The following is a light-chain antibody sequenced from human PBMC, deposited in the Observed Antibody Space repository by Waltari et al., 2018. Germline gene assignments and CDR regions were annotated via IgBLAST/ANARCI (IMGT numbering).Light chain of an antibody. CDR1: QDIGNY. J-gene: IGKJ5*01. CDR3: QQYDNLPIT. Sequence: QMTQSPSSLSASVGDRVTITCPARQDIGNYLNWYQEKPGKAPKLLIYDASNLKRGVPSRFSGSGSGTDFTFDISSFEPENGATYYCQQYDNLPITFGQGTRLDIK. CDR2: DAS. V-gene: IGKV1-33*01.